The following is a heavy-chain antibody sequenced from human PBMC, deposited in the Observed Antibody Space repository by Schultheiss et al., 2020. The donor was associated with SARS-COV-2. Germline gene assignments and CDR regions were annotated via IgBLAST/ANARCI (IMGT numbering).Heavy chain of an antibody. Sequence: GESLKISCATSTFSFSRYSMNWVRQAPGKGLEWVSSISSSSSYIYYADSVKGRFTISRDNSKNTLYLQMNSLRAEDTAVYYCARGRDIVATLAPMDVWGQGTTVTVSS. CDR1: TFSFSRYS. D-gene: IGHD5-12*01. CDR3: ARGRDIVATLAPMDV. J-gene: IGHJ6*02. CDR2: ISSSSSYI. V-gene: IGHV3-21*04.